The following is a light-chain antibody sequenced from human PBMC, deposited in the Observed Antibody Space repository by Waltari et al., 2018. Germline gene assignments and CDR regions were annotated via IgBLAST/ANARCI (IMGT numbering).Light chain of an antibody. CDR3: QQRSNWPPLT. CDR1: QNINNY. Sequence: IVLTQSPATLSLSPGERATLSCRASQNINNYLAWYQQKPGQGPRLLIFDASNRATGVPARFSGSGSGTDFTRTISSLEPEDFAVYYCQQRSNWPPLTFGGGTKVEIK. CDR2: DAS. J-gene: IGKJ4*01. V-gene: IGKV3-11*01.